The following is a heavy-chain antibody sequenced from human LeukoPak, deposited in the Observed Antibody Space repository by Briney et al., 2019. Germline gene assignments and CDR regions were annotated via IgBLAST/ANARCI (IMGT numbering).Heavy chain of an antibody. Sequence: ASVKVSCKASGYTFTSYGISWVRQAPGQGLEWMGWINPNSGGTNYAQKFQGRVTMTRDTSISTAYMELSRLRSDDTAVYYCARGGCSSTSCYGPDNYYYYYMDVWGKGTTVTVSS. CDR2: INPNSGGT. D-gene: IGHD2-2*01. CDR1: GYTFTSYG. CDR3: ARGGCSSTSCYGPDNYYYYYMDV. J-gene: IGHJ6*03. V-gene: IGHV1-2*02.